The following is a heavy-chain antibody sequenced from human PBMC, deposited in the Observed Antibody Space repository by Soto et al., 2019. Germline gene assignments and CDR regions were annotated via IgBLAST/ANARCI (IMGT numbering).Heavy chain of an antibody. CDR1: RFTFSNYA. V-gene: IGHV3-30-3*01. CDR2: ISFDGSTK. J-gene: IGHJ6*02. Sequence: QVQLVEVGGGVVQPGRSLRLSCAASRFTFSNYAMHWVRQAPGKGLQWVALISFDGSTKYYADSVKGRFTISRDNSKKTLYLQMKSLRAEDTAVYYCARSSGYCSTNRCYGRDFAMDVWGQGTTVTVSS. D-gene: IGHD2-2*01. CDR3: ARSSGYCSTNRCYGRDFAMDV.